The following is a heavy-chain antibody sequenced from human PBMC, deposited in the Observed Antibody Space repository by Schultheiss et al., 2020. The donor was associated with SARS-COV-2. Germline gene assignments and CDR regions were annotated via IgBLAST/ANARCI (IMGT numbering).Heavy chain of an antibody. CDR2: IYTSGST. V-gene: IGHV4-4*07. CDR1: GGSISSYY. J-gene: IGHJ6*03. Sequence: SQTLSLTCTVSGGSISSYYWSWIRQPPGKGLEWIGSIYTSGSTNYNPSLKSRVTISVDTSKKQFSLKLTSVTAADTAVYYCARGGGNYQGSGSYYVPHHYYYYMDVWGKATTVTVSS. CDR3: ARGGGNYQGSGSYYVPHHYYYYMDV. D-gene: IGHD3-10*01.